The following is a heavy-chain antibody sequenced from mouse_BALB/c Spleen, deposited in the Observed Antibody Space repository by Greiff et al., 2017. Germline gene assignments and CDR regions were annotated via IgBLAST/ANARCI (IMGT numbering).Heavy chain of an antibody. D-gene: IGHD2-3*01. J-gene: IGHJ4*01. V-gene: IGHV5-17*02. CDR1: GFTFSSFG. CDR2: ISSGSSTS. CDR3: ARADGYYAMDY. Sequence: EVQLVESGAGLVQPGGSRKLSCAASGFTFSSFGMHWVRQAPEKGLEWVAYISSGSSTSYYADTVKGRFTISRDNPKNTLFLQMTSLRSEDTAMYYCARADGYYAMDYWGQGTSVTVSS.